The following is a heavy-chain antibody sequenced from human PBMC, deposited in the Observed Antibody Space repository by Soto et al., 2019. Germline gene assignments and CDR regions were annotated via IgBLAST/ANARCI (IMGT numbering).Heavy chain of an antibody. J-gene: IGHJ6*03. CDR3: AKSLVFVDNAYMDV. CDR1: GGSFTSYI. V-gene: IGHV1-69*08. Sequence: QVQLVQSGAEVKKPGSSVKVSCEASGGSFTSYIFTWVRQAPGQGLEWMGRVIPIQGTANYALKFQDRVTITADKSTNTVYMELRSLRPEATSLYYCAKSLVFVDNAYMDVLGKGTTGTVS. CDR2: VIPIQGTA. D-gene: IGHD2-21*01.